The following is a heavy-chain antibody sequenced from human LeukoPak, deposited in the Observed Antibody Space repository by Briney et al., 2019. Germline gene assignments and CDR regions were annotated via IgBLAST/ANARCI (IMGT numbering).Heavy chain of an antibody. CDR1: GNTFTSSR. J-gene: IGHJ4*02. CDR3: TRDLVGPTGFAY. CDR2: INPDGGST. D-gene: IGHD1-26*01. Sequence: ASVKVSCKASGNTFTSSRMHWVRQAPGQGLEWVGVINPDGGSTAYAQKFQGRVAMTRDTSTNTVYMDLASLTSEDTAAYYCTRDLVGPTGFAYWGRGTLVTVSS. V-gene: IGHV1-46*01.